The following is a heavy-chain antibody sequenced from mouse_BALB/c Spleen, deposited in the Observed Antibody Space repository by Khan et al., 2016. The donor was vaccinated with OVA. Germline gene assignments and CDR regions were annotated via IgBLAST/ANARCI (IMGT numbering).Heavy chain of an antibody. V-gene: IGHV5-17*02. CDR2: ISSGSSSI. CDR1: GFTFSRFG. Sequence: EVQLVESGGGLVQPGGSRKLSCAASGFTFSRFGMHWVRQAPEKGLEWVAYISSGSSSIYYADTVKGRFTISRDTPKNTLFLQMTSLRSEDTAMYYCARDSNFDYWGQGTTLTVSS. CDR3: ARDSNFDY. J-gene: IGHJ2*01.